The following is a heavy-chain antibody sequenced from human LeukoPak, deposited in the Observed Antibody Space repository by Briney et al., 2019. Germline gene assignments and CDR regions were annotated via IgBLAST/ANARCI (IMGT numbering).Heavy chain of an antibody. J-gene: IGHJ5*02. Sequence: PSQTLSLTCTVSGASISSDIFYWSWIRQPAGKGLEWIGSIYYSGSTYYNPSLKSRVTISVDTSKNQFSLKLSSVTAADTAVYYCASSVRFRFDPWGQGTLVTVSS. CDR3: ASSVRFRFDP. V-gene: IGHV4-30-2*03. D-gene: IGHD4-17*01. CDR2: IYYSGST. CDR1: GASISSDIFY.